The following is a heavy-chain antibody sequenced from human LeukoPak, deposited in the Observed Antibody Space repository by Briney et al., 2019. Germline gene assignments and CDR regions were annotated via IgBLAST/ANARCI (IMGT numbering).Heavy chain of an antibody. V-gene: IGHV4-59*08. J-gene: IGHJ4*02. CDR2: IYYSGST. CDR3: ARYGRWLRDYFDY. D-gene: IGHD4-23*01. Sequence: SETLSLTCTVSGGSISSYYWSWIRQPPGKGLEWIGYIYYSGSTNYNPSLKSRVTISVDTSKNQFSLKLSSVTAADTAVYYCARYGRWLRDYFDYWGQGTLVTVSS. CDR1: GGSISSYY.